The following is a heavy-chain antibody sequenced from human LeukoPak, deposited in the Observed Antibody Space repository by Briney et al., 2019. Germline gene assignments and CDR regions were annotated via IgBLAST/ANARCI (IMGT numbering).Heavy chain of an antibody. CDR3: ARDQVVVGTDGAFDI. CDR1: GYTLTELS. Sequence: ASVKVSCKVSGYTLTELSMHWVRQAPGKGLEWMGGFDPEDGETIYAQKFRGRVTMTEDTSTDTAYMELSSLRSEDTAVYYCARDQVVVGTDGAFDIWGQGTMVTVSS. CDR2: FDPEDGET. D-gene: IGHD2-15*01. V-gene: IGHV1-24*01. J-gene: IGHJ3*02.